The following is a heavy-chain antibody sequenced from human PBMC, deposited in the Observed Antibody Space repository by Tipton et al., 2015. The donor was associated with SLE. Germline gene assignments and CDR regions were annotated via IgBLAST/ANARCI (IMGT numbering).Heavy chain of an antibody. CDR3: ASYSWAGTRFDY. J-gene: IGHJ4*02. CDR1: GGSISSGTYY. CDR2: IYTSGST. V-gene: IGHV4-61*02. D-gene: IGHD2-15*01. Sequence: TLSLTCTVSGGSISSGTYYWSWIRQPAGKGLEWIGRIYTSGSTNYNPSLKSRVTISVGTSKNQFSLKLSSVTAADTAVYYCASYSWAGTRFDYWGQGTLVTVSS.